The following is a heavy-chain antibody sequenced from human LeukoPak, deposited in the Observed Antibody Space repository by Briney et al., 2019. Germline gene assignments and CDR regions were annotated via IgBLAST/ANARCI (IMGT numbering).Heavy chain of an antibody. CDR3: ARGIQLGDWFDP. J-gene: IGHJ5*02. CDR2: INANSGDT. V-gene: IGHV1-2*02. Sequence: ASVKVSCKASGYSFTDYYMHWLRQAPGQGLEWMGWINANSGDTNSAQKFQGRVTMTRNTSISTAYMELSSLRSEDTAVYYCARGIQLGDWFDPWGQGTLVTVSS. D-gene: IGHD5-18*01. CDR1: GYSFTDYY.